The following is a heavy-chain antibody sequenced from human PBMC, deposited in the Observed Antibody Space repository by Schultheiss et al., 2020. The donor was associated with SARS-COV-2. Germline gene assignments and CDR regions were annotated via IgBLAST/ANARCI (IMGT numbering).Heavy chain of an antibody. V-gene: IGHV3-30*03. J-gene: IGHJ4*02. CDR3: ARDELSSGWSFDY. CDR1: GFTFSDHY. Sequence: GGSLRLSCAASGFTFSDHYMHWVRQAPGKGLEWVAVISYDGSNKYYADSVKGRFIISRDNAKNSLYLQMNSLRAEDTAVYYCARDELSSGWSFDYWGQGTLVTVSS. CDR2: ISYDGSNK. D-gene: IGHD6-19*01.